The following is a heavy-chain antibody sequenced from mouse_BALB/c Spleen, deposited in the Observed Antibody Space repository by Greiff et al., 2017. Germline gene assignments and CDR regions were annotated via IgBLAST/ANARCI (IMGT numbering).Heavy chain of an antibody. CDR2: IDPANGNT. D-gene: IGHD2-4*01. CDR3: ARSTMIKGYYFDY. Sequence: EVKLQESGAELVKPGASVKLSCTASGFNIKDTYMHWVKQRPEQGLEWIGRIDPANGNTKYDPKFQGKATITADTSSNTAYLQLSSLTSEDTAVYYCARSTMIKGYYFDYWGQGTTLTVSS. J-gene: IGHJ2*01. CDR1: GFNIKDTY. V-gene: IGHV14-3*02.